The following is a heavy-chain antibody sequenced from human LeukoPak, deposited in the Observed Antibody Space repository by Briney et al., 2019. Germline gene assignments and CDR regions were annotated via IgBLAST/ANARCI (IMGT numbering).Heavy chain of an antibody. CDR3: ARDRPTGASRVFVVQ. CDR1: GFTFSTYA. J-gene: IGHJ4*02. Sequence: GGSLRLSCTASGFTFSTYAMTWVRQAPGKGLQWISSMSSGSSYIYYADSVRGRFTISRDNTKNSLYLEMNNLRGEDTAIYYCARDRPTGASRVFVVQWGQGTPVTVSS. CDR2: MSSGSSYI. V-gene: IGHV3-21*06. D-gene: IGHD2-21*01.